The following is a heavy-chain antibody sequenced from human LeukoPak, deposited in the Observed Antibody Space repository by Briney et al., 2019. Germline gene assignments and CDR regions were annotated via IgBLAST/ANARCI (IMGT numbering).Heavy chain of an antibody. Sequence: PGGSLRLSCGASGFEFSDFWMGWVRQAPGKGLEWVADIKQDGSKKYYVDSLKGRVTISRDNAKNSLYLQMNNVGVDDTAEYYCVRDDDYGFDYWGQGTLLTVSS. CDR3: VRDDDYGFDY. J-gene: IGHJ4*02. CDR1: GFEFSDFW. V-gene: IGHV3-7*04. D-gene: IGHD3-16*01. CDR2: IKQDGSKK.